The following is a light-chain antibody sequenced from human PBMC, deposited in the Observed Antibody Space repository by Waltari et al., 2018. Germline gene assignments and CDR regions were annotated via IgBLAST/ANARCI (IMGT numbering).Light chain of an antibody. CDR1: NSNIGSNY. Sequence: QSVLPQPPSASGTPGPRVPMSCSGSNSNIGSNYVDWYQQLPGTAPKLLIYKNDLRPSGVPDRISGSKSGTSASLAISGLRSEDEADYYCSSWDDSLSGVVLGGGTKLTVL. V-gene: IGLV1-47*01. J-gene: IGLJ2*01. CDR3: SSWDDSLSGVV. CDR2: KND.